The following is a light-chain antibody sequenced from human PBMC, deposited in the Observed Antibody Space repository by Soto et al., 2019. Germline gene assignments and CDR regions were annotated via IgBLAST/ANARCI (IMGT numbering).Light chain of an antibody. Sequence: SALTQPRSVSGSPGQSVTISCTGASGDVGGYNFVSWYQQHPGKAPTLMIFDVSQRPSGVPDRFSGSKSGNTASLTISGLQAEDEADYYCCSYGGSYTWVFGGGTKVTVL. CDR2: DVS. CDR1: SGDVGGYNF. V-gene: IGLV2-11*01. J-gene: IGLJ3*02. CDR3: CSYGGSYTWV.